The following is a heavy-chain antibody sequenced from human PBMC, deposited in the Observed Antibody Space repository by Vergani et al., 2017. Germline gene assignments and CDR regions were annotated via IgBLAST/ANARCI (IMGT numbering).Heavy chain of an antibody. J-gene: IGHJ2*01. CDR2: IYYSGST. V-gene: IGHV4-59*01. CDR1: GGSISSYY. CDR3: ARLSRYGDWYFDL. Sequence: QVQLQESGPGLVKPSETLSLTCTVSGGSISSYYWSWIRQPPGKGLEWIGYIYYSGSTNYNPSLKSRVTISVATSKNQFSLKLSSVTAADTAVYYCARLSRYGDWYFDLWGRGTLVTVSS. D-gene: IGHD4-17*01.